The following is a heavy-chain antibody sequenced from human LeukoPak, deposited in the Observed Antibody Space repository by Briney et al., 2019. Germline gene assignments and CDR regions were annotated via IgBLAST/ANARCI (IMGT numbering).Heavy chain of an antibody. CDR3: ARDHWSPPSY. CDR2: VGGSGSIV. Sequence: PGGSLRLSCAASGFTFSSYTLSWVRQAPGKGLEWVSYVGGSGSIVRYADSVTGRFTISRDNAKNSLYLQLDSMSAGDTAMYYCARDHWSPPSYWGQGTLVTVSS. CDR1: GFTFSSYT. D-gene: IGHD2-8*02. V-gene: IGHV3-48*01. J-gene: IGHJ4*02.